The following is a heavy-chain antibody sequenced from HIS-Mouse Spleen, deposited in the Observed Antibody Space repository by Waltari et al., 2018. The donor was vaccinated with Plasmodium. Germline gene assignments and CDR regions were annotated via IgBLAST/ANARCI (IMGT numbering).Heavy chain of an antibody. Sequence: EVQLVESGGGLVQPGGSLRLSCAASGFTFSSYWMSWVRQAPGKGVEWVANIKKDGSEKYYVDSVKGRFTISRDNAKNSLYLQMNSLRAEDTAVYYCASSWYWYFDLWGRGTLVTVAS. CDR1: GFTFSSYW. J-gene: IGHJ2*01. D-gene: IGHD6-13*01. CDR2: IKKDGSEK. V-gene: IGHV3-7*01. CDR3: ASSWYWYFDL.